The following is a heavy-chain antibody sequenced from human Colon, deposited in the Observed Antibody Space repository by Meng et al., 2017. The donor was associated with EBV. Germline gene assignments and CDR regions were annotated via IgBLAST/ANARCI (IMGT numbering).Heavy chain of an antibody. J-gene: IGHJ5*01. Sequence: LPVLCPRLARDSVTPSLTCTVTARAISSDVSDCAWIRHPPAKGLELLWNIYYSGSTASTPSPQSRASISIDPSNNQYSLNLNSVTAADTAVYYCARTLGGNYFNNWFDYWGQGTLVTVSS. CDR2: IYYSGST. D-gene: IGHD2/OR15-2a*01. CDR1: ARAISSDVSD. V-gene: IGHV4-39*07. CDR3: ARTLGGNYFNNWFDY.